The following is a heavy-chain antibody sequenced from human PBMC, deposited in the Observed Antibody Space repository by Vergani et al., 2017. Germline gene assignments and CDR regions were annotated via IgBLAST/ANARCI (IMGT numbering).Heavy chain of an antibody. Sequence: EVQLVESGGGLVKPGGSLRLSCAASGFTFSSYSMNWVRQAPGKGLEWVSSISSSSSYIYYADSVKGRFTISRDNAKNSLYLRMNSLRAEDTAVYYCARDSPPFSGYDPYYFDYWGQGTLVTVSA. V-gene: IGHV3-21*01. CDR2: ISSSSSYI. CDR1: GFTFSSYS. J-gene: IGHJ4*02. CDR3: ARDSPPFSGYDPYYFDY. D-gene: IGHD5-12*01.